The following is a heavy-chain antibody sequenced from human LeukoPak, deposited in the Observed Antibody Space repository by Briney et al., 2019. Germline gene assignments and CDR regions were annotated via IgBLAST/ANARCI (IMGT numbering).Heavy chain of an antibody. CDR3: ARETVYYDSSGSVGGHFDY. D-gene: IGHD3-22*01. CDR2: IYYSGST. J-gene: IGHJ4*02. V-gene: IGHV4-59*01. Sequence: SETLSLTCTVSGGSISSYYWSWIRQPPGKGLEWIGYIYYSGSTNYNPSLKSRVTISVDTSKNQFSLKLSSVTAADTAVYYCARETVYYDSSGSVGGHFDYWGQGTLVTVSS. CDR1: GGSISSYY.